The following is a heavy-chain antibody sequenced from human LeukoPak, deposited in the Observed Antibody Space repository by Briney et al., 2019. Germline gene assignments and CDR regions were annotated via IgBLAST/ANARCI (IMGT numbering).Heavy chain of an antibody. V-gene: IGHV1-69*01. CDR3: ARGKYGDFGRMGNWFDP. J-gene: IGHJ5*02. CDR1: GGTFSKYS. D-gene: IGHD4-17*01. Sequence: VASVKVSCTASGGTFSKYSISWVRQAPGQGLEWMGGIIPISATANYAQKFQGRVRITADESTNTAYMELSSLRSEDTAVYYCARGKYGDFGRMGNWFDPWGQGTLVTVSS. CDR2: IIPISATA.